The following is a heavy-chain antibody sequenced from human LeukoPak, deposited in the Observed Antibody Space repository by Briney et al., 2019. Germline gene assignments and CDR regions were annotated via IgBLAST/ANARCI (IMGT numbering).Heavy chain of an antibody. D-gene: IGHD6-13*01. CDR2: IDWDDDK. J-gene: IGHJ4*02. CDR3: ARMGRMCSSSGLDY. CDR1: GFSLSTSGMC. Sequence: SESGPALVKPTQTLTLTCTFSGFSLSTSGMCVSWIRQPPGKALEWLARIDWDDDKYYSTSLKTRLTISKDTSKNQVVLTMTNMDPVDTATYYCARMGRMCSSSGLDYWGQGTLVTVSS. V-gene: IGHV2-70*11.